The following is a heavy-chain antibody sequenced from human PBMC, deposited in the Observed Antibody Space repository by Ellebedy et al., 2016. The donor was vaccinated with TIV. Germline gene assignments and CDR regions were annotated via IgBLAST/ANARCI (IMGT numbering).Heavy chain of an antibody. J-gene: IGHJ4*02. CDR3: ARPGEVPGVSPHFDY. V-gene: IGHV1-3*01. Sequence: AASVKVSCKASGYTFISYAMHWVRQAPGQRLEWMGWINAGNGNTKYSQKFQGRVTITSDTSATTAYLELSSLRSEDTAVYYCARPGEVPGVSPHFDYWGQGTLVTVSS. CDR1: GYTFISYA. D-gene: IGHD2-2*01. CDR2: INAGNGNT.